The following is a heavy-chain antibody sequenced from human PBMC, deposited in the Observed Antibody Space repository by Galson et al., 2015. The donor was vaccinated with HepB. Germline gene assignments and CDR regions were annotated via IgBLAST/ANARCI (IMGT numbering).Heavy chain of an antibody. Sequence: SLRLSCAASGFTVSNNYMSWVRQAPGKGLEWVSVIYSGGNTYYADSVKGRFIISRDNSKNTLYLQMNSLRAEDTAVYYCARDRRYFDWLLDAFEVWGQGTMVTVSS. J-gene: IGHJ3*01. CDR1: GFTVSNNY. CDR2: IYSGGNT. D-gene: IGHD3-9*01. V-gene: IGHV3-66*01. CDR3: ARDRRYFDWLLDAFEV.